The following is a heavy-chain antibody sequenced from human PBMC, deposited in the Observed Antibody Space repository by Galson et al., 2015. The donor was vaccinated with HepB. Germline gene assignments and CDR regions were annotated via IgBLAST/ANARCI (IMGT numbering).Heavy chain of an antibody. CDR1: GFTFSSHA. J-gene: IGHJ3*02. CDR2: ISASSGTT. D-gene: IGHD7-27*01. CDR3: ARGGLGIAFDI. V-gene: IGHV3-23*01. Sequence: SLRLSCAASGFTFSSHAMSWVRQAPGKGLEWVSGISASSGTTYYADSVKGRFTISRDNSKNTLFLQMNSLRAEDTAVYYCARGGLGIAFDIWGQGTMVTVSS.